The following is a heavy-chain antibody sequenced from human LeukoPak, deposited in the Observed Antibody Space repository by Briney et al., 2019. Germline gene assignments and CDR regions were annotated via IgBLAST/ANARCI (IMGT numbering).Heavy chain of an antibody. D-gene: IGHD2-2*01. CDR2: IYHSVRP. J-gene: IGHJ4*02. CDR1: GSSISSGYY. CDR3: AKVRGYCSSTICYRYDFDF. Sequence: SEILSLTCAVSGSSISSGYYWGWIRQPPGKGLEWIGSIYHSVRPYYNRSLKSRVTISVDTSKNQFSLKLTSVSAADTAVYYCAKVRGYCSSTICYRYDFDFWGQGTLVTVSS. V-gene: IGHV4-38-2*01.